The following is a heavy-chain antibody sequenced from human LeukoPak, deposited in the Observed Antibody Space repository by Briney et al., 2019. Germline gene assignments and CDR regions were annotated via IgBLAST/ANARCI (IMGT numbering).Heavy chain of an antibody. CDR1: GATFSKYG. J-gene: IGHJ4*02. CDR2: ISRSGDIT. CDR3: ATEGFYY. Sequence: GGSLRLSCAASGATFSKYGMKWVRQAAGAGLEYVSGISRSGDITHYADSVKGRFTISRDNVKNTPYLQMNSLRAEDTALYYCATEGFYYWGPGTQVTVSS. V-gene: IGHV3-23*01.